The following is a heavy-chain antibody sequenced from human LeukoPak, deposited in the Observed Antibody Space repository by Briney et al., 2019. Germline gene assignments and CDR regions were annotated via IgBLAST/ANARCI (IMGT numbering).Heavy chain of an antibody. V-gene: IGHV1-69*05. J-gene: IGHJ4*02. Sequence: ASVKVSCKASGGTFSNYAISWVRQAPGQGLEWMGGIIPIFGTANYAQKFQGRVTMTRDMSTSTVYMELSSLRSEDTAVYYCARERYRDSSPQDFDYWGQGTLVTVSS. CDR3: ARERYRDSSPQDFDY. CDR1: GGTFSNYA. CDR2: IIPIFGTA. D-gene: IGHD6-13*01.